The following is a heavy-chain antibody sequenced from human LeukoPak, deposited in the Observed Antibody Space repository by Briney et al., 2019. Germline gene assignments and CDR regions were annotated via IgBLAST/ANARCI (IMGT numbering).Heavy chain of an antibody. CDR2: IYYGGST. Sequence: SETLSLTCTISGGSISSSDYYWGWIRQPPGKGLEWIGSIYYGGSTYYNPSLKSRVTISVDTSMNQFSLKLSFVTTADTAVYYCARALGYCSGGSCTRGYNWFDPWGQGTLVTVPS. CDR3: ARALGYCSGGSCTRGYNWFDP. D-gene: IGHD2-15*01. CDR1: GGSISSSDYY. V-gene: IGHV4-39*01. J-gene: IGHJ5*02.